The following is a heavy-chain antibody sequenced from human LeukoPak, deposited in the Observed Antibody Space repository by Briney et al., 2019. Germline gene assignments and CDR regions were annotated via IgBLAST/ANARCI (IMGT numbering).Heavy chain of an antibody. J-gene: IGHJ4*02. CDR2: ISYNGSNK. CDR3: ARGGFYSSGWQYYFDY. Sequence: GGSLRLSCAASGFTFSSYAMHWVRQAPGKGLEWVAVISYNGSNKKYADSVKGRFTISRENAKNTPYLQMNSMRAEDTAVYYCARGGFYSSGWQYYFDYWGQGTLVTVSS. CDR1: GFTFSSYA. D-gene: IGHD6-19*01. V-gene: IGHV3-30*04.